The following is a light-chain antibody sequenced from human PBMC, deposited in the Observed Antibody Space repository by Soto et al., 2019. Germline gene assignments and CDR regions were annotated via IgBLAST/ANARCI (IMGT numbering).Light chain of an antibody. CDR1: SSDVGNYNF. V-gene: IGLV2-14*03. Sequence: QSALTQPASVSGSPGQSIAISCTGTSSDVGNYNFVSWYQQHPGKAPKLMIYDVSNRPSGISNRFSGFKSGNTASLTISGLQAEDEADYYCCSYTTSSTYVFGTGTKV. CDR2: DVS. CDR3: CSYTTSSTYV. J-gene: IGLJ1*01.